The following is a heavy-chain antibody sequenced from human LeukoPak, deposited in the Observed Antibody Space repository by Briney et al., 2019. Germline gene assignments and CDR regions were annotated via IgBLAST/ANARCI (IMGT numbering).Heavy chain of an antibody. J-gene: IGHJ4*02. CDR2: INPNSGGT. V-gene: IGHV1-2*02. CDR1: GYTFTDYY. CDR3: ARYLCTRTNCDPFDN. Sequence: GASVKVSCKASGYTFTDYYIHWVRQAPGQGLEWMGWINPNSGGTDYAQNFQGRVTMTRDTSISTAYMELSRLRSDDTAIYYCARYLCTRTNCDPFDNWGQGTLVTVSS. D-gene: IGHD2/OR15-2a*01.